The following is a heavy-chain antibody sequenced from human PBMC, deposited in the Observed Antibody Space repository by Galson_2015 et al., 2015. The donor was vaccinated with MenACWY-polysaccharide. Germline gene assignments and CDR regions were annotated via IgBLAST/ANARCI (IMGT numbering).Heavy chain of an antibody. CDR1: AFTFSSYW. J-gene: IGHJ4*02. Sequence: SLRLSCAASAFTFSSYWMSWVRQAPGKGLEWVANIKEDGSDKYYVDSVKGRFTISRDNAKNSLYLQMNSLRAEDTAVYYCARRRGGLGNYFDYWGQGTLSPSPQ. CDR3: ARRRGGLGNYFDY. D-gene: IGHD3-16*01. CDR2: IKEDGSDK. V-gene: IGHV3-7*01.